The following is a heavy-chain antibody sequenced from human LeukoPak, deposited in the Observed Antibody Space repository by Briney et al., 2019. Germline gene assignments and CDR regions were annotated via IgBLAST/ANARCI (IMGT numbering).Heavy chain of an antibody. J-gene: IGHJ4*02. CDR1: GFTFSSYW. D-gene: IGHD6-19*01. CDR3: ARMGSSGPIDY. Sequence: GGSLRLSCAASGFTFSSYWMSWVRQAPGKGLEWVANIKQDGSEIYYVDSVKGRFTISRDNAKNSLYLQMNSLRVEDTAVYYCARMGSSGPIDYWGQGTLVTVSP. V-gene: IGHV3-7*01. CDR2: IKQDGSEI.